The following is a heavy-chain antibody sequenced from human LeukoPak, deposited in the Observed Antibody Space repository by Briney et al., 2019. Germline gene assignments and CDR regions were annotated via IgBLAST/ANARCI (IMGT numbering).Heavy chain of an antibody. J-gene: IGHJ4*02. D-gene: IGHD3-3*01. CDR1: GFTFSSYA. V-gene: IGHV3-23*01. CDR2: ISGSGGST. Sequence: PGGSLRLSCAASGFTFSSYAMSWVRQAPGKGLEWVSAISGSGGSTYYAGSVKGRFTISRDNSKNTLYLQMNSLRAEDTAVYYCAKEIGRITIFGVVKAFDYWGQGTLVTVSS. CDR3: AKEIGRITIFGVVKAFDY.